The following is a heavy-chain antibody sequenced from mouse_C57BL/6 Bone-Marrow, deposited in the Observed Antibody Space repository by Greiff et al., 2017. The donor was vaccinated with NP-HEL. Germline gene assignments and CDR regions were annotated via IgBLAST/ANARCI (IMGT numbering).Heavy chain of an antibody. CDR1: GYAFTNYL. Sequence: QVQLQQSGAELVRPGTSVKVSCKASGYAFTNYLIEWVKQRPGQGLEWIGVINPGSGGTNYNEKFKGKATLTADKSSSTAYMQLSSLTSEDSAVYFCAREELFFAYWGQGTLVTVSA. CDR2: INPGSGGT. J-gene: IGHJ3*01. CDR3: AREELFFAY. V-gene: IGHV1-54*01. D-gene: IGHD1-3*01.